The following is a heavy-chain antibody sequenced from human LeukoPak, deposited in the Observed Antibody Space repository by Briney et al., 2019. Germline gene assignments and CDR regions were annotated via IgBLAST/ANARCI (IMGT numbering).Heavy chain of an antibody. CDR2: INHSGST. Sequence: ASETLSLTCTVSGGSISSYYWSWIRQPAGKGLEWIGEINHSGSTNYNPSLKSRVTISVDTSKNQFSLKLSSVTAADTAVYYCPRTIPPYYYGSGSDRPRSPNNWFDPWGQGTLVTVSS. CDR3: PRTIPPYYYGSGSDRPRSPNNWFDP. D-gene: IGHD3-10*01. CDR1: GGSISSYY. V-gene: IGHV4-34*01. J-gene: IGHJ5*02.